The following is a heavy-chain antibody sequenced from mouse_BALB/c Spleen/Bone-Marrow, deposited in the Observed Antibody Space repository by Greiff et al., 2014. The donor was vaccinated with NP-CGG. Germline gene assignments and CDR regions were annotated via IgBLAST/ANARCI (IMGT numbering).Heavy chain of an antibody. D-gene: IGHD3-3*01. CDR2: ISDGGSYT. V-gene: IGHV5-4*02. CDR3: AREGDGAY. J-gene: IGHJ3*01. CDR1: GFTFSDSY. Sequence: DVHLEESGGGLVKPGGSLKLSCAASGFTFSDSYMYWVRQTPEKRLEWVGTISDGGSYTYYPDRLKGRFTISTDNAKNNLYLQMSSLKSEDTAMYYCAREGDGAYWGQGTLVTVSA.